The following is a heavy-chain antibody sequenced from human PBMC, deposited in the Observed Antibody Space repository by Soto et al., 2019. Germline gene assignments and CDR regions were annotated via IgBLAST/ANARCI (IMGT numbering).Heavy chain of an antibody. CDR2: IRNDGSNI. V-gene: IGHV3-33*01. J-gene: IGHJ4*02. Sequence: QVQLMESGGGVVQPGRSLRLSCAASGFTFTGYGMHWVRQAPGKGLEWVAIIRNDGSNIYYGDAVKGRFTISRDNSKDMVYLQMNSLRPEDTAVYYCVRDVVGTTVYFGYFDFWGQGTLVTVSS. D-gene: IGHD1-26*01. CDR3: VRDVVGTTVYFGYFDF. CDR1: GFTFTGYG.